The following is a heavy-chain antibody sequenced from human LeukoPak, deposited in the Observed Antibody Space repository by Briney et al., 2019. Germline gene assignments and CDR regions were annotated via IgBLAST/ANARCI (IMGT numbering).Heavy chain of an antibody. V-gene: IGHV1-69*05. D-gene: IGHD3-10*01. CDR2: IIPIFGTA. Sequence: ASVKVSCKASGGTFSSYAISWVRQAPGQGLEWMGGIIPIFGTANYAQKLQGRVTMTTDTSTSTAYMELRSLRSDDTAVYYCARDHLIWLGEFGYWFDPWGQGTLVTVSS. CDR3: ARDHLIWLGEFGYWFDP. CDR1: GGTFSSYA. J-gene: IGHJ5*02.